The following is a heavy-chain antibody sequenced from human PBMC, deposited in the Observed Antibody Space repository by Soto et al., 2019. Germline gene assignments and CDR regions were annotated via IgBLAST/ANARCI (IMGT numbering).Heavy chain of an antibody. V-gene: IGHV4-30-2*01. D-gene: IGHD2-2*01. CDR3: ARAYCSSTSCLDFDY. J-gene: IGHJ4*02. Sequence: SETLSLTCAVSGGSISSGGYSWSWIRQPPGKGLEWIGYIYHSGSTYYNPSLKSRVTISVDRSKNQFSLKLSSVTAADTAVYYCARAYCSSTSCLDFDYWGQGTLGIVSS. CDR2: IYHSGST. CDR1: GGSISSGGYS.